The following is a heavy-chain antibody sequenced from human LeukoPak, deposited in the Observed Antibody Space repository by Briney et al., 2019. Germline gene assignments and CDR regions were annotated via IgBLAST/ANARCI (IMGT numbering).Heavy chain of an antibody. CDR1: GSTFSDST. Sequence: GGSLRLSCAASGSTFSDSTIHWVRQASGKGLEWVGRIRTKPNTYATAYAASVKGRFTISRDDSKNTAYLQMNSLKTDDTAVYYCTRHTERNSDWGQGTLVTVSS. D-gene: IGHD2/OR15-2a*01. CDR2: IRTKPNTYAT. J-gene: IGHJ4*02. V-gene: IGHV3-73*01. CDR3: TRHTERNSD.